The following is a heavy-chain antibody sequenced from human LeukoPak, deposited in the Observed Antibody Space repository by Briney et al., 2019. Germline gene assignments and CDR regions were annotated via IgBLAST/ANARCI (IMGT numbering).Heavy chain of an antibody. J-gene: IGHJ3*02. CDR3: ARESGATDAIDI. CDR2: IYYSGST. V-gene: IGHV4-61*01. Sequence: PSETLSLTCTVSGGSVSSGSYYWTWIRQPPGKGLEWIGYIYYSGSTNYNPSLKSRVTISVDTSKNQFSLKLSSVTAADTAVYHCARESGATDAIDIWGQGTMVTVSS. CDR1: GGSVSSGSYY. D-gene: IGHD1-26*01.